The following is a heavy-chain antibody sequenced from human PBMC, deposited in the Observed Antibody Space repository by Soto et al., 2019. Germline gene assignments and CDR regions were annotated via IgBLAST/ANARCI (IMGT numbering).Heavy chain of an antibody. D-gene: IGHD3-3*01. V-gene: IGHV3-23*01. Sequence: EVELLESGGGLVQPGGSLRLSCAASGFTFSSYAMSWVRQAPGKGLEWVSGISGSGNRRHYADSVKGRFFSSRDNSKNTVSLQMNSLGAGDTAVYYCAKEPDELCGAYTLFDPWGLGTLVTVSS. CDR3: AKEPDELCGAYTLFDP. CDR1: GFTFSSYA. J-gene: IGHJ5*02. CDR2: ISGSGNRR.